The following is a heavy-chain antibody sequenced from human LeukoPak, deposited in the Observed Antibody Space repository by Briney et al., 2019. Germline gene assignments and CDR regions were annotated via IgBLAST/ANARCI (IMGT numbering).Heavy chain of an antibody. CDR3: ARDRLVLPAAIRQDPMRYYYYGMDV. J-gene: IGHJ6*02. V-gene: IGHV1-8*01. CDR2: MNPNSGNT. D-gene: IGHD2-2*01. Sequence: ASVKVSCKASGFTFTSQDYNWVRQATGQGLEWMGWMNPNSGNTGYAQKFQGRLTMTRDTSITTVYMELSSLTSEDTAVYYYARDRLVLPAAIRQDPMRYYYYGMDVWGQGTTVTVSS. CDR1: GFTFTSQD.